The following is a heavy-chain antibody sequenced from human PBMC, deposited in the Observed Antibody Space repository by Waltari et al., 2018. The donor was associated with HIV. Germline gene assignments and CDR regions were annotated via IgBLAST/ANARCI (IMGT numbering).Heavy chain of an antibody. CDR1: GGPISRYY. Sequence: QVQLQESGPGLVKPPETPSLPCTASGGPISRYYGSWIRQPPGKVLEWIGYIYDSGSTNYNPSLKSRVTISVDTSKNQFSLKLSSVTAADTAVYYCARGRVDPDAFDIWGQGTMVTVSS. V-gene: IGHV4-59*01. J-gene: IGHJ3*02. CDR3: ARGRVDPDAFDI. CDR2: IYDSGST. D-gene: IGHD2-15*01.